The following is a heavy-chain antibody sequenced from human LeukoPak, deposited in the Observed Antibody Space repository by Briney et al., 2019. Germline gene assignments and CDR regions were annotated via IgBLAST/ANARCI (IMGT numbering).Heavy chain of an antibody. CDR3: ARGNNY. CDR1: GGSISSYY. V-gene: IGHV4-59*01. Sequence: SETLSPTCTASGGSISSYYWSWIRQSPGKGLEWIGYIYYSGSTSYNPSLKSRVTISVDTSKNQFSLRLSSVTAADTAMYYCARGNNYWGQGILVTVSS. CDR2: IYYSGST. D-gene: IGHD2/OR15-2a*01. J-gene: IGHJ4*02.